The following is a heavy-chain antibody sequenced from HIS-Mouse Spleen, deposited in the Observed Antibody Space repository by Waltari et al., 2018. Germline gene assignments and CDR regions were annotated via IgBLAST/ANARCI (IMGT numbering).Heavy chain of an antibody. V-gene: IGHV3-7*01. J-gene: IGHJ4*02. CDR3: ARDGGTGDFDY. CDR2: IKQDGSEK. Sequence: EVQLVESGGGLVQPGGSLGLSCAASGFTFSSYWMRWFRQAPGKGLEWVANIKQDGSEKYYVDSVKGRFTISRDNAKNSLYLQMNSLRAEDTAVYYCARDGGTGDFDYWGQGTLVTVSS. D-gene: IGHD7-27*01. CDR1: GFTFSSYW.